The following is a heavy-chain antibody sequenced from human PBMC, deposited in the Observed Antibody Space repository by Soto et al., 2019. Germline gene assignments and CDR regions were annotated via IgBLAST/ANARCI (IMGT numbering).Heavy chain of an antibody. V-gene: IGHV3-30-3*01. CDR3: ARENYSGSYFGYNWFDP. Sequence: GGSLRLSCAASGFTFSSYAMHWVRQAPGKGLEWVAVISYDGSNKYYADSVKGRLTISRDNSKNTLYLQMNSLRAEDTAVYYCARENYSGSYFGYNWFDPWGKGTLVTVSS. D-gene: IGHD1-26*01. CDR2: ISYDGSNK. CDR1: GFTFSSYA. J-gene: IGHJ5*02.